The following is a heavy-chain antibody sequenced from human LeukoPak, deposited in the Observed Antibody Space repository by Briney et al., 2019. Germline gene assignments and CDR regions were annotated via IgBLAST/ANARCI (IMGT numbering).Heavy chain of an antibody. CDR3: ARQLLATYYYDSSGYPFDY. V-gene: IGHV4-39*07. J-gene: IGHJ4*02. CDR2: IYYTGST. CDR1: GGSISSSSYY. Sequence: ASETLSLTCTVSGGSISSSSYYWGWIRQPPGTGLEWIGSIYYTGSTDYNPSLKSRVTISVDTSKNQFSLKLRSVTAADTAVYYCARQLLATYYYDSSGYPFDYWGQGTLVTVSS. D-gene: IGHD3-22*01.